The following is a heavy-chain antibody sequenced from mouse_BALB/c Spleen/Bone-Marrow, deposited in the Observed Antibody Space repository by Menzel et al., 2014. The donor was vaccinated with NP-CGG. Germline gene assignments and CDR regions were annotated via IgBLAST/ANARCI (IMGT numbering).Heavy chain of an antibody. D-gene: IGHD1-1*01. CDR1: GFTFSSFG. Sequence: EVQVVESGGGLVQPGGSRKLSCAASGFTFSSFGMHWVRQAPEKGLEWVAYISSGSSTIYYADTVKGRFTISRDNSKNTLFLQMTSLRSEDTAMYYCARSGIGYYYGSNSYAMDYWGQGTSVTVSS. J-gene: IGHJ4*01. CDR3: ARSGIGYYYGSNSYAMDY. V-gene: IGHV5-17*02. CDR2: ISSGSSTI.